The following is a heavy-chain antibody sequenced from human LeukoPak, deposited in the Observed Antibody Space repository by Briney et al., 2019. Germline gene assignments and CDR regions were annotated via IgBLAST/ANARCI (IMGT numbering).Heavy chain of an antibody. CDR3: ARDPVPAAL. J-gene: IGHJ4*02. V-gene: IGHV3-48*03. D-gene: IGHD2-2*01. CDR1: GFTFSSYE. CDR2: ISSSGGTK. Sequence: PGGSLRLSCAASGFTFSSYEMNWVRQAPGKGLEWVSYISSSGGTKYNADSVKGRFTISRDNAKNSLYLQMNSLRVEDTAVYYCARDPVPAALWGQGTLVTVSS.